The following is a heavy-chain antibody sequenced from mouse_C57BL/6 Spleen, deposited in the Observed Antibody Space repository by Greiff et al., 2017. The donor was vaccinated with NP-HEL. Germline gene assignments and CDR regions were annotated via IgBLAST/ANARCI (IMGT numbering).Heavy chain of an antibody. V-gene: IGHV1-55*01. Sequence: QVQLQQPGAELVKPGASVKMSCKASGYTFTSYWITWVKQRPGQGLEWIGDIYPGSGSTNYNEKFKSKATLTVDTSSSTAYMQLSSLTSEDSAVYYCARVYGSSLYYAMDYWGQGTSVTVSS. CDR1: GYTFTSYW. J-gene: IGHJ4*01. CDR2: IYPGSGST. D-gene: IGHD1-1*01. CDR3: ARVYGSSLYYAMDY.